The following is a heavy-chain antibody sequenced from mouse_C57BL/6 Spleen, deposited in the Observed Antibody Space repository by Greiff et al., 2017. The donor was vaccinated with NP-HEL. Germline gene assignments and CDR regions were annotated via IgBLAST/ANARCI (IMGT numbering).Heavy chain of an antibody. J-gene: IGHJ4*01. CDR3: ARQSGKASMDY. D-gene: IGHD1-3*01. CDR2: ISSGGSYT. V-gene: IGHV5-6*02. Sequence: EVKLEESGGDLVKPGGSLKLSCAASGFTFSSYGMSWVRQTPDKRLEWVATISSGGSYTYYPDSVKGRFTISRDNAKNTLYLQMSSLKSEDTAMYYCARQSGKASMDYWGQGTSVTVSS. CDR1: GFTFSSYG.